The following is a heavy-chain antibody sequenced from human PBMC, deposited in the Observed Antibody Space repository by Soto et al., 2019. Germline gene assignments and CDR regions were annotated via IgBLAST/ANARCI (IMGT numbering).Heavy chain of an antibody. CDR2: INHSGST. CDR3: ARGRRWGLEIYCSSTSCYPALHRTVTYNWFDP. CDR1: GGSFSGYY. D-gene: IGHD2-2*01. Sequence: PSETLSLTCAVYGGSFSGYYWSWIRQPPGKGLEWIGEINHSGSTNYSPSLKSRVSISVDTSKNQFSLKLSSVTAADAAGYYCARGRRWGLEIYCSSTSCYPALHRTVTYNWFDPWGQGTLVTVSS. V-gene: IGHV4-34*01. J-gene: IGHJ5*02.